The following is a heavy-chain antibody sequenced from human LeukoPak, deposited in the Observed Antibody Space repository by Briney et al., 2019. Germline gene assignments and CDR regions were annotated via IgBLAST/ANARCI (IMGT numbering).Heavy chain of an antibody. CDR3: TTLLHCSGGSCYPYYFDY. D-gene: IGHD2-15*01. V-gene: IGHV3-15*01. CDR2: IKSKTDGGTT. Sequence: GGSLRLSCAASGFTFSNAWMGWVRQAPGKGLEWVGRIKSKTDGGTTDYAAPVKGRFTISRDDSKNTLYLQMNSLKTEDTAVYYCTTLLHCSGGSCYPYYFDYWGQGTLVTVSS. J-gene: IGHJ4*02. CDR1: GFTFSNAW.